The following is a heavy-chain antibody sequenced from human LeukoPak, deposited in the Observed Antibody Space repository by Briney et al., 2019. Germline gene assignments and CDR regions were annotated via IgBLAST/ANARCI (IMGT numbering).Heavy chain of an antibody. CDR1: GFTFSSYW. Sequence: GGSLRLSCAASGFTFSSYWMSWVRQASGKGLEWVANIKQDGSEKYYVDSVKGRFTISRDNAKNSLYLQMNSLRAEDTAVYYCARGWPPHAFDIWGQGTMVTVSS. D-gene: IGHD5-24*01. CDR2: IKQDGSEK. V-gene: IGHV3-7*05. CDR3: ARGWPPHAFDI. J-gene: IGHJ3*02.